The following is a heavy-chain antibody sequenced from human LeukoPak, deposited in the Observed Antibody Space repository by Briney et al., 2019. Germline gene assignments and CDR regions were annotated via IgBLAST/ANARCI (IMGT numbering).Heavy chain of an antibody. D-gene: IGHD3-9*01. V-gene: IGHV3-23*01. J-gene: IGHJ4*02. CDR3: AKDRRYFDWLFPGGFDY. CDR1: GFTFSSYA. CDR2: ISGSGGST. Sequence: GSLRLSCAASGFTFSSYAMSWVRQAPGKGLEWVSAISGSGGSTYYADSVKGRFTISRDNSKNTLYLQMNSLRAEDTAVYYCAKDRRYFDWLFPGGFDYWGQGTLVTGSS.